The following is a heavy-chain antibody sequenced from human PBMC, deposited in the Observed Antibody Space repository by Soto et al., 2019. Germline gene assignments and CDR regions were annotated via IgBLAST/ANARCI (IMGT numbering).Heavy chain of an antibody. CDR2: IYSGGST. CDR1: GFTVSSNY. V-gene: IGHV3-53*01. Sequence: GESLKISCAASGFTVSSNYMSWVRQAPGKGLEWVSVIYSGGSTYYADSVKGRFTISRDNSKNTLYLQMNSLRAEDTAVYYCARGGPYYYDSSGLFDYWGQGTLVTVSS. D-gene: IGHD3-22*01. CDR3: ARGGPYYYDSSGLFDY. J-gene: IGHJ4*02.